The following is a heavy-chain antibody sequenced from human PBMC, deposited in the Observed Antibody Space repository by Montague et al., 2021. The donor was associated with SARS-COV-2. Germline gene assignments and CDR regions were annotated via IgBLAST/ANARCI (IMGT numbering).Heavy chain of an antibody. CDR3: ARETMTAGVFDI. V-gene: IGHV4-59*02. D-gene: IGHD6-13*01. J-gene: IGHJ3*02. CDR1: GASVSSSD. Sequence: SETLSLTCTASGASVSSSDWGWIRQSPGKGLEWIGYFYSVGSTDYNPSLKSRVTISRDTSKNQFSLKVRSVTAADTAIYYCARETMTAGVFDIWGQGTMVTVSS. CDR2: FYSVGST.